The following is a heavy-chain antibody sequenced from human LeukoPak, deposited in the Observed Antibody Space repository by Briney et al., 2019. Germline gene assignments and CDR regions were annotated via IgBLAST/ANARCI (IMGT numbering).Heavy chain of an antibody. D-gene: IGHD3-16*01. J-gene: IGHJ4*02. CDR2: IYNSEST. V-gene: IGHV4-59*01. CDR1: GGSMSGYY. CDR3: ARLLGKRYFDY. Sequence: SETLSLTCTVSGGSMSGYYWGWIRQPPGKGLECIAYIYNSESTNYNPSLRTRVTISVDTSKNLFSLRLSSVTAADTAVYYCARLLGKRYFDYWGQGTLVTVSS.